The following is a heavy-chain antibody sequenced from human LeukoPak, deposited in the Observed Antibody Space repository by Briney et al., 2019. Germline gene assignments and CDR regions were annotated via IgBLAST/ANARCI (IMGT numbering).Heavy chain of an antibody. D-gene: IGHD3-3*01. CDR2: ISSSSSYI. Sequence: PGGSLRLSCAASGFTFSSYSMNWVRQAPGKGLEWVSSISSSSSYIYYADSVKGRFTISRDNAKNSLYLQMNSLRAEDTAVYYCASNGITIFGVDPTNGAFDIWGQGTMVTVSS. J-gene: IGHJ3*02. V-gene: IGHV3-21*01. CDR1: GFTFSSYS. CDR3: ASNGITIFGVDPTNGAFDI.